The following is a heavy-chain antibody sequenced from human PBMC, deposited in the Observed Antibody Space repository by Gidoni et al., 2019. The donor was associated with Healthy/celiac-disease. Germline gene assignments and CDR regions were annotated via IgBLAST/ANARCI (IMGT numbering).Heavy chain of an antibody. D-gene: IGHD3-22*01. V-gene: IGHV3-30-3*01. Sequence: QVQLVESGGGVVQPGRSLRLSCAASGLTFSSYAMHWVRQAPGKGLEWVAVISYDGSNKYYADSVKGRFTISRDNSKNTLYLQMNSLRAEDTAVYYCARDHGQYYDSSGYYPYNWFDPWGQGTLVTVSS. CDR2: ISYDGSNK. CDR3: ARDHGQYYDSSGYYPYNWFDP. J-gene: IGHJ5*02. CDR1: GLTFSSYA.